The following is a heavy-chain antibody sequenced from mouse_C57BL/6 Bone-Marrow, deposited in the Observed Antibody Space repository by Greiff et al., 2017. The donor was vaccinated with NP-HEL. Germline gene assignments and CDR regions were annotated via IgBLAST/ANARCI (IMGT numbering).Heavy chain of an antibody. CDR1: GYSITSGYY. V-gene: IGHV3-6*01. Sequence: EVKLVESGPGLVKPSQSLSLTCSVTGYSITSGYYWNWIRQFPGNKLEWMGYISYDGSNNYNPSLKNRIAITRDTSKNQFFLKLNSVTTEDTATYYCARIPDYDGPYYYAMDYWGQGTSVTVSS. D-gene: IGHD2-4*01. J-gene: IGHJ4*01. CDR2: ISYDGSN. CDR3: ARIPDYDGPYYYAMDY.